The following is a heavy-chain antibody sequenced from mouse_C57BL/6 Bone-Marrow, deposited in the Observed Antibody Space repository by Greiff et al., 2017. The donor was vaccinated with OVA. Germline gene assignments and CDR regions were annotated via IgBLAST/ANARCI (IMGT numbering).Heavy chain of an antibody. V-gene: IGHV5-17*01. CDR3: AWWGGYCVAY. J-gene: IGHJ3*01. CDR2: ISSGSGTI. Sequence: DVKLVESGGGLVKPGGSLTLSCAASGFTFSDYGMHWVRQAPEKGLEWVAYISSGSGTIYYADTVKSRFTLSRDKAKHPLFLQMTRLSSEDTAKYYCAWWGGYCVAYGGRGTVVTVSA. D-gene: IGHD2-3*01. CDR1: GFTFSDYG.